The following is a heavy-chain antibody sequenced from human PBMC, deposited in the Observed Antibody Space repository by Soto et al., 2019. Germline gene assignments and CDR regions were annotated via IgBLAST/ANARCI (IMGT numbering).Heavy chain of an antibody. CDR3: VIRLGELSHYLDY. Sequence: PAGSLRLSCAASGFTFSSYSMNWVRQAPGKGLEWVSSISSSSSYIYYADSVKGRFTISRDNAKNSLYLQMNSLRAEDTAVYYCVIRLGELSHYLDYWGQGTRV. D-gene: IGHD3-16*02. CDR1: GFTFSSYS. CDR2: ISSSSSYI. J-gene: IGHJ4*02. V-gene: IGHV3-21*01.